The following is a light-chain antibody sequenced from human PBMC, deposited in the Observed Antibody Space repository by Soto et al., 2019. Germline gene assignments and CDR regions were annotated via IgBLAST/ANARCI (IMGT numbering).Light chain of an antibody. Sequence: VLTQSPATLSLSPGDRATLSCRASQSVGNFLAWYQQKPGQAPRLLIFSTSKRTSVIPVRFSGSDSATDFTLTIISLDPEDSAIYYCQRRTNRPPLYTFGQGTKLEV. V-gene: IGKV3-11*01. CDR1: QSVGNF. CDR2: STS. CDR3: QRRTNRPPLYT. J-gene: IGKJ2*01.